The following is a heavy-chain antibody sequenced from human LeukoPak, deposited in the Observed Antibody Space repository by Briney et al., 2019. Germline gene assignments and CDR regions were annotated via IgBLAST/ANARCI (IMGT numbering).Heavy chain of an antibody. D-gene: IGHD6-6*01. CDR2: MYVSGST. CDR1: GGPITRASYY. V-gene: IGHV4-61*02. Sequence: TSQTLSLTCTVSGGPITRASYYWSWSRQPAGKGLEWVGRMYVSGSTNYNPSLETRVTMAVDTSKNQFSLKLTSVTAADTAVYYCARDRAGYSSSGSYYYYMDVWGKGTPVTVSS. J-gene: IGHJ6*03. CDR3: ARDRAGYSSSGSYYYYMDV.